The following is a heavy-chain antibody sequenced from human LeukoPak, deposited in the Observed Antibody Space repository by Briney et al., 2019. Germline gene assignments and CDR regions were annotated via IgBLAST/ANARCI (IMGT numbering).Heavy chain of an antibody. D-gene: IGHD1-26*01. V-gene: IGHV4-34*01. CDR2: INHSGST. CDR3: ARGRFGSWEPFSPGFDY. J-gene: IGHJ4*02. Sequence: NPSETLSLTCAVYGGSFSGYYWSWIRQPPGKGLEWIGEINHSGSTNYNPSLKSRVTISVDTSKNQFSLKLSSVTAADTALYYCARGRFGSWEPFSPGFDYWGQGTLVTVSS. CDR1: GGSFSGYY.